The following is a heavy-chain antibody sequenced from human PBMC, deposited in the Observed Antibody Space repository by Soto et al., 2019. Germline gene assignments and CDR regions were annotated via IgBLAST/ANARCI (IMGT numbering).Heavy chain of an antibody. CDR3: AKGSIEYSASVDH. V-gene: IGHV3-23*01. CDR2: ISARGGSS. CDR1: GFSFSSYA. D-gene: IGHD5-12*01. J-gene: IGHJ4*02. Sequence: EVQLLESGGGLVQPGGSLRLACAASGFSFSSYAMAWVRQAPGKGLEWVSVISARGGSSYFADSVKGRFTISRDNSKNGLALEMNSLRSEDTASYCCAKGSIEYSASVDHWGQRTLVLVSS.